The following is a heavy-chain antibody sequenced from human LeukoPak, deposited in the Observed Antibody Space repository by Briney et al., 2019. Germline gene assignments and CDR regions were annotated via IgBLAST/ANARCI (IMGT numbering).Heavy chain of an antibody. CDR1: GFTFSTYG. CDR3: AKNKPWLFDY. V-gene: IGHV3-23*01. J-gene: IGHJ4*02. CDR2: ISTTGGST. D-gene: IGHD6-19*01. Sequence: GGSLRLSCAASGFTFSTYGMSWVRQAPGKGLEWVSSISTTGGSTQYADSVKGRFTISRDNSKNTLYLQMNSLRAEDTAVYYCAKNKPWLFDYWGQGSLVTVSS.